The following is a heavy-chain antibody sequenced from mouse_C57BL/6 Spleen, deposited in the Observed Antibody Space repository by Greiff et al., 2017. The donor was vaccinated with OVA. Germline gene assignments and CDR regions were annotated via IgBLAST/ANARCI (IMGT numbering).Heavy chain of an antibody. CDR1: GYTFTSYW. D-gene: IGHD2-4*01. Sequence: VQLQQPGPELVKPGASVKLSCKASGYTFTSYWMHWVKQRPGQGLEWIGHINPSNGGTNYNEKFTSKATLTVDKSSSTAYMQLSSLTSEHSAVYLCARAPDYDYPWVAYWGQGTLLTVSA. CDR2: INPSNGGT. J-gene: IGHJ3*01. CDR3: ARAPDYDYPWVAY. V-gene: IGHV1-53*01.